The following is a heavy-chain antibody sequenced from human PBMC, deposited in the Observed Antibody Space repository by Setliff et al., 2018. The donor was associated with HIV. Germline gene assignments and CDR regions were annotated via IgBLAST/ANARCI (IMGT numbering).Heavy chain of an antibody. J-gene: IGHJ4*02. D-gene: IGHD6-6*01. CDR1: GGTISNYG. Sequence: SVKVSCKAPGGTISNYGISWVRQAPGQGFEWMGGIIPIFGTANYAQKFQGRVTITADESTSTAYMELRSLRSEDTAVYYCARGMGITGRLSFWGQGTLVTVSS. CDR3: ARGMGITGRLSF. V-gene: IGHV1-69*13. CDR2: IIPIFGTA.